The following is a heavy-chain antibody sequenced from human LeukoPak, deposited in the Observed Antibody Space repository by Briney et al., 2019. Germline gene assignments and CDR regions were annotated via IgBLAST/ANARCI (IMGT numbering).Heavy chain of an antibody. V-gene: IGHV4-59*08. CDR2: IYYSGST. CDR1: GGSISSYY. CDR3: ASMGGSSWSFDY. Sequence: PSETLSLTCTVSGGSISSYYWSWIRQPPGKGLEWIGYIYYSGSTNYNPSLKSRVTISVDTSKNQFSLKLSSVTAADTAVYYCASMGGSSWSFDYWGQGTLVTVSS. J-gene: IGHJ4*02. D-gene: IGHD6-13*01.